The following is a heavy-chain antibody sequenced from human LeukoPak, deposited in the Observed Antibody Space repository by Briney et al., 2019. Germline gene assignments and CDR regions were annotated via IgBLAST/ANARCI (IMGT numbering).Heavy chain of an antibody. CDR2: ISYIGST. CDR3: ARDLVTVTKGFDI. Sequence: SETLSLTCAVSDDSFSSHYWTWIRQPPGNALEWIGYISYIGSTNYNPSLKRQVRTSIDTSKNQFSLPLTSVTATATAVYYCARDLVTVTKGFDIWGQGTMVSVSS. J-gene: IGHJ3*02. D-gene: IGHD4-17*01. V-gene: IGHV4-59*11. CDR1: DDSFSSHY.